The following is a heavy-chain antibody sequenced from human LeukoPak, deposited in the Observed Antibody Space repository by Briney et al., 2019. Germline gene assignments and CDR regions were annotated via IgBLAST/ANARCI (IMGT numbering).Heavy chain of an antibody. V-gene: IGHV3-30-3*01. CDR1: GFTFSSYA. D-gene: IGHD3-10*01. CDR2: ISYDGSNK. CDR3: ARGFGSGSYYHPGDY. Sequence: GSLRLSCAASGFTFSSYAMHWVRQAPGKGLEWVAVISYDGSNKYYADSVKGRFTISRDNSKNTLYLQMNSLRAEDTAVYYCARGFGSGSYYHPGDYWGQGTLVTVSS. J-gene: IGHJ4*02.